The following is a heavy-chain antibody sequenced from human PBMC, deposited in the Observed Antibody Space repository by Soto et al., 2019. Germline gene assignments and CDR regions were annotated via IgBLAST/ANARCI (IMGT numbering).Heavy chain of an antibody. CDR3: ARGEVIMYGSYEGY. CDR2: INPNSGGK. J-gene: IGHJ4*02. V-gene: IGHV1-2*02. Sequence: APVKVFCKASGYTCTGYYIHWVLQAPGQGLEWMGWINPNSGGKNYAQKFQGRVTMTRDTSISTAYMELSRLRSDDTAVYYCARGEVIMYGSYEGYWGQGTLVTGSS. D-gene: IGHD1-26*01. CDR1: GYTCTGYY.